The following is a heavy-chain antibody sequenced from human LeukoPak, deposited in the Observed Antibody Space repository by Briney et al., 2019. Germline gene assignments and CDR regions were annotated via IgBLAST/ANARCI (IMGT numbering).Heavy chain of an antibody. CDR1: GGSISSSSYY. CDR2: IYYSGST. CDR3: ARHLADTAMEYNWFDP. Sequence: KPSETPSLTCTVSGGSISSSSYYWGWIRQPPGKGLEWIGSIYYSGSTYYNPSLKSRVTISVDTSKNQFSLKLSSVTAADTAVYYCARHLADTAMEYNWFDPWGQGTLVTVSS. D-gene: IGHD5-18*01. J-gene: IGHJ5*02. V-gene: IGHV4-39*01.